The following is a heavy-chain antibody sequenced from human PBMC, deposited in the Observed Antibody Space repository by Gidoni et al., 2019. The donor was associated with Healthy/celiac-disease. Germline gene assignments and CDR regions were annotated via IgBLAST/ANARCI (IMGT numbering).Heavy chain of an antibody. CDR1: GFTFSSYG. CDR2: ISYDGSNK. D-gene: IGHD2-2*01. V-gene: IGHV3-30*18. J-gene: IGHJ4*02. Sequence: QVQLVESGGGVVQPGRSLRLSCAASGFTFSSYGMHWVRQAPGKGLEWVAVISYDGSNKYYADSVKGRFTISRDNSKNTLYLQMNSLRAEDTAVYYCAKDEDIVVVPAASSIDYWGQGTLVTVSS. CDR3: AKDEDIVVVPAASSIDY.